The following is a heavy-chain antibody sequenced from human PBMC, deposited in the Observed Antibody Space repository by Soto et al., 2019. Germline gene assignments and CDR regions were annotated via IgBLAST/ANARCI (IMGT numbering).Heavy chain of an antibody. V-gene: IGHV4-59*01. J-gene: IGHJ4*02. D-gene: IGHD1-26*01. Sequence: QVQLQESGPGLVKPSETLSLTCTVSGGSISSYYWSWIRQPPGKGLEWIGYIYYSGSTNYNPSLKSRGTISVDTSKNQFSLKLSSVTAADTAVYYCARGIVGATRFDYWGQGTLVTVSS. CDR2: IYYSGST. CDR1: GGSISSYY. CDR3: ARGIVGATRFDY.